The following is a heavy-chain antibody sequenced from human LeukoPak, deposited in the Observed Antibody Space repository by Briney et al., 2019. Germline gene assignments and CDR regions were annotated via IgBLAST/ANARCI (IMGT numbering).Heavy chain of an antibody. CDR2: IYTSGST. D-gene: IGHD2-2*01. CDR1: GGSISSYY. V-gene: IGHV4-4*07. J-gene: IGHJ4*02. CDR3: VTLDSCSSTSCYGRDY. Sequence: SETLSLTCTVSGGSISSYYWSWIRQPAGKGLEWIGRIYTSGSTNYNPSLKSRVTMSVDTSKNQFSLKLSSVTAADTAVYYCVTLDSCSSTSCYGRDYWGQGTLVTVSS.